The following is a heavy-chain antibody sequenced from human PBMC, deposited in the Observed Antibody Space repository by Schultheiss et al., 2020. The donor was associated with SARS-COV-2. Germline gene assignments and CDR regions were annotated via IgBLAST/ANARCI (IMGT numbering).Heavy chain of an antibody. CDR3: ARGITIFGVYFDY. V-gene: IGHV4-61*02. D-gene: IGHD3-3*01. CDR2: IYTSGST. J-gene: IGHJ4*02. Sequence: SQTLSLTCTVSGGSISSGSYYWSWIRQPAGKGLEWIGRIYTSGSTNYNPSLKSRVTISVDTSKNQFSLKLSSVTAADTAVYYCARGITIFGVYFDYWGQGTLVTVSS. CDR1: GGSISSGSYY.